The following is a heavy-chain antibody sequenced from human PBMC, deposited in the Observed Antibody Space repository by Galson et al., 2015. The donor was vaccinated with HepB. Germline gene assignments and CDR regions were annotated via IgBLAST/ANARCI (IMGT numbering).Heavy chain of an antibody. Sequence: SVKVSCKASGGTFSSYAISWVRQAPGQGLEWMGGIIPIFGTANYAQKFQGRVTITADESTSTAYMELSSLRSEDTAVYYCARAGNYYDSSGYYAVENAFDIWGQGTMVTVSS. CDR1: GGTFSSYA. D-gene: IGHD3-22*01. J-gene: IGHJ3*02. CDR3: ARAGNYYDSSGYYAVENAFDI. V-gene: IGHV1-69*13. CDR2: IIPIFGTA.